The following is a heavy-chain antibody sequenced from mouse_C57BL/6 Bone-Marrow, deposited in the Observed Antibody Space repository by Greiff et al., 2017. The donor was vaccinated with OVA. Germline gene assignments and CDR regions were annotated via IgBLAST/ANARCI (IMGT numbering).Heavy chain of an antibody. Sequence: EVKVVESVAELVRPGASVKLSCTASGFNIKNTYMHWVKQRPEQGLEWIGRIDPANGNTKYAPKFQGKATITADTSSNTAYLQLSSLTSEDTAIYYWARRDSSGYVWFAYWGQGTLVTVSA. CDR3: ARRDSSGYVWFAY. CDR1: GFNIKNTY. J-gene: IGHJ3*01. CDR2: IDPANGNT. D-gene: IGHD3-2*02. V-gene: IGHV14-3*01.